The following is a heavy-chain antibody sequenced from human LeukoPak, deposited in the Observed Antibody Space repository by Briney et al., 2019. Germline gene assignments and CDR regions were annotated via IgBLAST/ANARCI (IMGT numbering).Heavy chain of an antibody. CDR2: IIPIFGTA. V-gene: IGHV1-69*05. D-gene: IGHD2-15*01. CDR1: GGSFSSEA. CDR3: GRKAGDCGGGSCYSIDY. J-gene: IGHJ4*02. Sequence: EASVKVPCKAFGGSFSSEAISWVRQAPGQGLEWMGGIIPIFGTANYAQKFQGRVTITTDESTSTAYMEVSSLRSEDTAVYYCGRKAGDCGGGSCYSIDYWGQGTLVTVSS.